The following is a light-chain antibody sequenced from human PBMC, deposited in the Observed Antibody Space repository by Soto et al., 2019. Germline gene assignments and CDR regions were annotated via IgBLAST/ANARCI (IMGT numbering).Light chain of an antibody. CDR2: GSS. J-gene: IGKJ4*01. V-gene: IGKV1-27*01. CDR3: QKYNTAPLT. CDR1: LDISNF. Sequence: EIQMTQSPSSLSASIGDRVTITCRASLDISNFLAWYQVKPGKVPQLLIHGSSTLQSGVPSRFSGSGSGTYSTLTIGSLQPEDVATYYCQKYNTAPLTFGGGTKVDIK.